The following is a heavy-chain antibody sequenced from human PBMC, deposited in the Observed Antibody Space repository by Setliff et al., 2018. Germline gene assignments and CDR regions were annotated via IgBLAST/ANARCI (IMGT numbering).Heavy chain of an antibody. CDR2: IYYSGST. CDR3: ARSTYYSTWHYFDH. J-gene: IGHJ4*02. V-gene: IGHV4-30-4*08. D-gene: IGHD3-16*01. CDR1: GGSISSGDYY. Sequence: PSETLSLTCTVSGGSISSGDYYWSWIRQPPGKGLEWIGYIYYSGSTYYNPSLKSRVTISVDTSKNQFSLKLSSVTAADTAVYYCARSTYYSTWHYFDHWGQGILVTVSS.